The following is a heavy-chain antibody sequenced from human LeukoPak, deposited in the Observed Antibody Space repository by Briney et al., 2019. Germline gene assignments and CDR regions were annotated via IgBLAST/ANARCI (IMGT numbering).Heavy chain of an antibody. D-gene: IGHD4-17*01. J-gene: IGHJ3*02. V-gene: IGHV3-23*01. CDR3: ARADYGDYGFFDI. Sequence: GGSLRLSCAASGFTFSSYAMSWVRQAPGKGLEWVSAISGSGGSTYYADSVKGRFTISRDNSKNTLYLQMNSLRAEDTAVYYCARADYGDYGFFDIWGQGTMVTVSS. CDR1: GFTFSSYA. CDR2: ISGSGGST.